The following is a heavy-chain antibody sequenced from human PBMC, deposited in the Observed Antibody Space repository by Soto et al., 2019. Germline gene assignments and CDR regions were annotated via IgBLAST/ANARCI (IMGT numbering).Heavy chain of an antibody. CDR2: IYWDDDK. Sequence: QITLKESGPTLVKPTQTLTLTCTFSGLSLSTSGVGVGWIRQPPGKALEWLALIYWDDDKRYSPSLKSRLTITPDTSKNQVVLTMTNMDPVDTATYYCAHSLSYCTNGVCYFDYWGQGTLVTVSS. J-gene: IGHJ4*02. CDR1: GLSLSTSGVG. V-gene: IGHV2-5*02. CDR3: AHSLSYCTNGVCYFDY. D-gene: IGHD2-8*01.